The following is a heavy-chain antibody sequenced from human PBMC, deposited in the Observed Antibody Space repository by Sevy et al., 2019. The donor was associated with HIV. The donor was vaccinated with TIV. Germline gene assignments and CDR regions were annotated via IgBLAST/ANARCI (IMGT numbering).Heavy chain of an antibody. J-gene: IGHJ4*02. D-gene: IGHD2-8*02. V-gene: IGHV4-4*02. CDR2: VYHTGNT. CDR1: GDSISNNSW. Sequence: SETLSLTCAVSGDSISNNSWWSWVRQPPGKGLEWIGEVYHTGNTNYNPSLKSRVTISLDKSRNQFSLNLSSVTAADTAVYYCARDPGSCSGGVCSYYFDFWGQGTLVTVSS. CDR3: ARDPGSCSGGVCSYYFDF.